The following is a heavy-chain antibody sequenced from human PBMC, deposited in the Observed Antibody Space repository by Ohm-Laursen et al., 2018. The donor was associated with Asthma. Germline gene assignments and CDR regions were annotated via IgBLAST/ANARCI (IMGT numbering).Heavy chain of an antibody. V-gene: IGHV3-7*03. CDR3: ARDPDPGGAVAAPWYFDY. D-gene: IGHD6-19*01. CDR2: IKQDGSEK. J-gene: IGHJ4*02. Sequence: SLRLSCAALGFTFSSYWMSWVRQAPGKGLEWVANIKQDGSEKYYVDSVKGRFTISRDNAKNSLYLQMNSLRADDTAVYYCARDPDPGGAVAAPWYFDYWGQGTLVTVSS. CDR1: GFTFSSYW.